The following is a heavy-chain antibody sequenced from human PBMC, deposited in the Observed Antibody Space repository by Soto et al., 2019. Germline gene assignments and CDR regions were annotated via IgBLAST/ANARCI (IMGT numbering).Heavy chain of an antibody. Sequence: EVQVLESGGGLVQPGGSLRLSCAASGFTFSNNARTWVRQAPGTGLEWLSAISSSGTTTNYADSVKGRFTISSDNSKNPMYLQMNSLRAEDTAVYFCATRTAVSVNRGAFDLWGQGTMVTVSS. J-gene: IGHJ3*01. CDR1: GFTFSNNA. CDR3: ATRTAVSVNRGAFDL. D-gene: IGHD6-19*01. V-gene: IGHV3-23*01. CDR2: ISSSGTTT.